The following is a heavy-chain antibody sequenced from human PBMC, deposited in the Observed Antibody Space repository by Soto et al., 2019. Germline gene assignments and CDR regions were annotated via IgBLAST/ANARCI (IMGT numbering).Heavy chain of an antibody. J-gene: IGHJ3*02. CDR3: ATKGGVRPNNAFDT. D-gene: IGHD1-1*01. CDR1: GFTFSSYW. CDR2: INQDGSVN. Sequence: GGSLRLSCVASGFTFSSYWMSWVRQAPGKGLEWVANINQDGSVNYYVDSVKGRFTISRDNAKNSLYLQMNSLTAEDTAVYYCATKGGVRPNNAFDTWGQGTKVTVSS. V-gene: IGHV3-7*03.